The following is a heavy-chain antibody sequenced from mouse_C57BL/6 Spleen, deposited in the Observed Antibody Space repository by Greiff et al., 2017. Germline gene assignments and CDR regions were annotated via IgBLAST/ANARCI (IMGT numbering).Heavy chain of an antibody. Sequence: EVKLEESGGGLVKPGGSLKLSCAASGFTFSSYAMSWVRQTPEKRLEWVATISDGGSYTYYPDNLKGRFTISRDNAKNNLYLQMSHLKSEDTAMYYCARDQDDGRPAMDYWGKGTSVTVAS. J-gene: IGHJ4*01. CDR1: GFTFSSYA. CDR3: ARDQDDGRPAMDY. CDR2: ISDGGSYT. V-gene: IGHV5-4*01. D-gene: IGHD1-1*01.